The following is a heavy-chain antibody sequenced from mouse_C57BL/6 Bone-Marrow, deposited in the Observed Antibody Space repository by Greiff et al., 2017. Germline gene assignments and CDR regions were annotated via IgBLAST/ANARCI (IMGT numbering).Heavy chain of an antibody. CDR2: INPGSGGT. CDR3: ASGRWGNY. Sequence: VQLQQSVAELVRPGTSVKVSCKASGYAFTNYLIEWVKQRPGQGLEWIGVINPGSGGTNYNEKFKGKATLTADKSSSTAYMQLSSLTSEDSAVYFCASGRWGNYWGQGTSVTVSS. D-gene: IGHD1-1*02. CDR1: GYAFTNYL. J-gene: IGHJ4*01. V-gene: IGHV1-54*01.